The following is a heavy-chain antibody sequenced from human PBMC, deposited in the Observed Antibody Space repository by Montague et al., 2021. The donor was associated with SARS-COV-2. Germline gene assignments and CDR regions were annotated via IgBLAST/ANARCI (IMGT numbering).Heavy chain of an antibody. J-gene: IGHJ4*02. D-gene: IGHD6-19*01. V-gene: IGHV3-13*01. Sequence: SLRLSCAASGFTFSSYDMHWVRQATGKGLEWVSAIGTAGDTYYPGSVKGRFTISRENAKSSLYLQMNSLRAGDTAVYYCARAGSGWYRTGFDYWGQGTLVTVSS. CDR3: ARAGSGWYRTGFDY. CDR2: IGTAGDT. CDR1: GFTFSSYD.